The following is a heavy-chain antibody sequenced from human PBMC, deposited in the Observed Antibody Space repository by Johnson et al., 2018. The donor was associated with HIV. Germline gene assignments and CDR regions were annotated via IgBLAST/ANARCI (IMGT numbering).Heavy chain of an antibody. CDR2: ISSSGSTI. CDR1: GFTFSSYE. Sequence: VQLVESGGGLVQPGGSLRLSCAASGFTFSSYEMNWVRQAPGKGLEWVSYISSSGSTIYYAESVKGRFTISRDNAKNSMYLQMNSLRAEDTAVYYCARPSTSHAFDIWGQGTMVTVSS. V-gene: IGHV3-48*03. CDR3: ARPSTSHAFDI. J-gene: IGHJ3*02.